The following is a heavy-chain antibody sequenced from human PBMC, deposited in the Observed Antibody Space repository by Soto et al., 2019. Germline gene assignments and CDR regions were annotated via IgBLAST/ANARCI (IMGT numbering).Heavy chain of an antibody. J-gene: IGHJ3*02. CDR3: ASQWGGYCSGGSCYEAFDI. V-gene: IGHV5-51*01. D-gene: IGHD2-15*01. Sequence: GESLKISCKGSGYSFTSYWIGWVRQMPGKGLEWMGIIYPGDSDTRYSPSFQGQVTISADKSISTAYLQWSSLKASDTAMYYCASQWGGYCSGGSCYEAFDIWGQGTMVTVSS. CDR2: IYPGDSDT. CDR1: GYSFTSYW.